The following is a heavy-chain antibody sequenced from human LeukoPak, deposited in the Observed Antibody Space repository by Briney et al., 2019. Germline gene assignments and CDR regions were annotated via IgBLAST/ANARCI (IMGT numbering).Heavy chain of an antibody. Sequence: KPGGSLRLSCAVSGFTFSNAWMSWVRQAPGKGLEWVGRIKSKTDGGTTDYAAPVKGRFTISRDDSKNTLYLQMNSLKTEDTAVYYCTNLYDSSGYYFDYWGQGTLVTVSS. CDR3: TNLYDSSGYYFDY. V-gene: IGHV3-15*01. CDR1: GFTFSNAW. CDR2: IKSKTDGGTT. D-gene: IGHD3-22*01. J-gene: IGHJ4*02.